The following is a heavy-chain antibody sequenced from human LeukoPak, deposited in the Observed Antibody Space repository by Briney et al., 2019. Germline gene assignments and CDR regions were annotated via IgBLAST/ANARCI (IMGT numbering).Heavy chain of an antibody. V-gene: IGHV1-2*04. D-gene: IGHD3-10*01. Sequence: GASVRVSCKPSGYTFTGYYMHWLGQAPGHGLEWMGWVNPNSGGTKYAHKFQGWVTVTRDPSTSTAYMELSRLRSADAAVYYCATSGTFLWFGELLYGMDVWGQGTTVTVSS. CDR2: VNPNSGGT. J-gene: IGHJ6*02. CDR3: ATSGTFLWFGELLYGMDV. CDR1: GYTFTGYY.